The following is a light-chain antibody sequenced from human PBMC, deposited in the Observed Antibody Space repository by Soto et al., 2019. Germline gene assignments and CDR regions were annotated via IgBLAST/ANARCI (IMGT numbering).Light chain of an antibody. Sequence: EIVLTQSPGTLSLSPGERATLSCRASQSVSSSYLAWYQQKPGQATRLLIYGASSRATGIPDRFSGSGSGTDFTLTISRLEAEDLAVYYCQQYGSSPTFGGGTKVEIK. J-gene: IGKJ4*01. V-gene: IGKV3-20*01. CDR2: GAS. CDR1: QSVSSSY. CDR3: QQYGSSPT.